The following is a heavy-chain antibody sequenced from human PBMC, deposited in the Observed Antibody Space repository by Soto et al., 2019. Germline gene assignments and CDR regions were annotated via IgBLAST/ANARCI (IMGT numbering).Heavy chain of an antibody. CDR3: ARGGARWTGYFDS. D-gene: IGHD2-15*01. V-gene: IGHV4-30-4*08. CDR1: GGSISGDYY. J-gene: IGHJ4*02. Sequence: QVRLHESCPGLVKPSQTLSLTCSVSGGSISGDYYWSWIRQSPEKGLEWIGYIYYSGSSYSNPALQSRLSMSLDTSKNQVSLKLRSVTAADTAVYYCARGGARWTGYFDSWGQGALVAVSS. CDR2: IYYSGSS.